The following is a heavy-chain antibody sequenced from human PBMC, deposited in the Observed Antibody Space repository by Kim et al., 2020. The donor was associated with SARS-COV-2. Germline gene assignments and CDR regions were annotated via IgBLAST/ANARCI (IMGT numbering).Heavy chain of an antibody. CDR1: GFTFNNYA. D-gene: IGHD2-15*01. CDR3: ERNRSASWYNYHYCMDV. Sequence: GGSLRLSCAASGFTFNNYALHWVRQAPGKGLEWVAVISYDGSNKYYADSVRGRFTISRDNSQNTLYLHMNSLRAEDTFVYYCERNRSASWYNYHYCMDVWHHGTTITFSS. J-gene: IGHJ6*02. V-gene: IGHV3-30*04. CDR2: ISYDGSNK.